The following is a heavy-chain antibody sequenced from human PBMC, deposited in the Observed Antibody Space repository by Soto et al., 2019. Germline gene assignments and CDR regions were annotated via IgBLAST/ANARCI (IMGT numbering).Heavy chain of an antibody. CDR2: IYYSGST. CDR1: GGSISSYY. CDR3: TRGSHFYYFDY. D-gene: IGHD3-10*01. J-gene: IGHJ4*01. Sequence: SETLSLTCTVSGGSISSYYWSWIRQPPGKQLEWIGYIYYSGSTVHNPSLKSRVAMSVDTSNNQFSLNLSSVTAADTAVYYCTRGSHFYYFDYWGHGTLVTVSS. V-gene: IGHV4-59*08.